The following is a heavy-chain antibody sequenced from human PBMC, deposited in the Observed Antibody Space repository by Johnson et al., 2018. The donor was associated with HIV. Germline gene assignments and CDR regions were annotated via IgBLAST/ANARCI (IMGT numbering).Heavy chain of an antibody. D-gene: IGHD5-24*01. CDR2: MSTSGSTK. V-gene: IGHV3-11*04. Sequence: QVQLVESGGGVVQPGESLRLSCAASGFTVSSYYMTWVRQAPGKGLEWVAYMSTSGSTKFYADSVKGRFTISRDNAKNSLYLQMNSLRAEDTAVYYCARLRAEAQFDAFDIWGQGTMVTVSS. J-gene: IGHJ3*02. CDR3: ARLRAEAQFDAFDI. CDR1: GFTVSSYY.